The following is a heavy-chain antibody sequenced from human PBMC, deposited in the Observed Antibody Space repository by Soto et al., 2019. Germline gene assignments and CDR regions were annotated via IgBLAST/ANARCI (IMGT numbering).Heavy chain of an antibody. Sequence: ASVKVSCKASGYTFTSYYTHWVRQAPGQGLEWMGIINPSGGSTSYAQKFQGRVTMTRDTSTSTAYMELSSLRSEDTAVYYCARAWSGYNNYYYYYYMDVWGKGTTVTVSS. CDR2: INPSGGST. CDR1: GYTFTSYY. D-gene: IGHD3-3*01. CDR3: ARAWSGYNNYYYYYYMDV. J-gene: IGHJ6*03. V-gene: IGHV1-46*03.